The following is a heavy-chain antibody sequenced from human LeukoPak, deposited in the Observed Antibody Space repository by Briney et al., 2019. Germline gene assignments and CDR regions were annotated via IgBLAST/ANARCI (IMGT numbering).Heavy chain of an antibody. CDR3: ARDRPYYFGSGSYYDGFDP. Sequence: PSETLSLTCTVSGSSISRYYWSWLRQPPGKGLEWIGYIYHSGSTNYSPSLKSRVTISLDTSKNQFSLNLSSVTAADTAVYYCARDRPYYFGSGSYYDGFDPWGQGTLVTVSS. CDR2: IYHSGST. D-gene: IGHD3-10*01. V-gene: IGHV4-59*01. J-gene: IGHJ5*02. CDR1: GSSISRYY.